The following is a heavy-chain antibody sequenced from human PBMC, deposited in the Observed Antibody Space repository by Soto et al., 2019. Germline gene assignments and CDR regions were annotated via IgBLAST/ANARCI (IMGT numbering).Heavy chain of an antibody. CDR3: AREAPVAGTNYFDL. CDR2: IRGDGDST. J-gene: IGHJ4*02. CDR1: GFSLSTYD. V-gene: IGHV3-23*01. D-gene: IGHD6-19*01. Sequence: EVQLLESGGGLVQPGGSLRLSCAASGFSLSTYDMIWVRQAPGKGLEWVSDIRGDGDSTYYAESVKGRFTISRDKANNTVSLQMNSLRGEDTAVYYCAREAPVAGTNYFDLWGQGTLVTVSS.